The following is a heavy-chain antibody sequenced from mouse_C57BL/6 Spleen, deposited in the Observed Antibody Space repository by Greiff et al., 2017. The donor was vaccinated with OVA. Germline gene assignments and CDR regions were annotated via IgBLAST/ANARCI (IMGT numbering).Heavy chain of an antibody. CDR2: IDPSDSYT. D-gene: IGHD1-1*01. V-gene: IGHV1-50*01. CDR3: AVYYYGSSYCFDY. J-gene: IGHJ2*01. Sequence: QVQLQQPGAELVKPGASVKLSCKASGYTFTSYWMQWVKQRPGQGLEWIGEIDPSDSYTNYNQKFKGKATLTVDTSSSTAYMQLRSLTSEDSAVYYCAVYYYGSSYCFDYWGQGTTLTVSS. CDR1: GYTFTSYW.